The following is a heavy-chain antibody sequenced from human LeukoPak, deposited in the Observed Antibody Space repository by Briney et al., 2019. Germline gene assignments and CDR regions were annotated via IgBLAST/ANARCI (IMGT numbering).Heavy chain of an antibody. D-gene: IGHD3-22*01. J-gene: IGHJ4*02. CDR1: GFTFSSYG. CDR3: AKDFGIVVVTAFDY. Sequence: GGSLRLSCAASGFTFSSYGMHWVRQAPGKGLEWVACIRYDGTNKDYADSVKGRFTISRDNSKNTLYLQMNSLRPEDTAVYYCAKDFGIVVVTAFDYWGQGTLVTVSS. CDR2: IRYDGTNK. V-gene: IGHV3-30*02.